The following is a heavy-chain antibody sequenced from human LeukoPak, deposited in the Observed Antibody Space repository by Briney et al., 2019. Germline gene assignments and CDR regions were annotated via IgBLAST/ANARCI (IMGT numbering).Heavy chain of an antibody. V-gene: IGHV1-2*04. CDR1: GYTFTGYY. J-gene: IGHJ5*02. D-gene: IGHD3-9*01. CDR3: ARSYYDILTGYSYNWFDP. CDR2: INPNSGGT. Sequence: GVSVKVSCKASGYTFTGYYMHWVRQAPGQGLEWMGWINPNSGGTNYAQKFQGWVTMTRDTSISTAYMELSRLRSDDTAVYYCARSYYDILTGYSYNWFDPWGQGTLVTVPS.